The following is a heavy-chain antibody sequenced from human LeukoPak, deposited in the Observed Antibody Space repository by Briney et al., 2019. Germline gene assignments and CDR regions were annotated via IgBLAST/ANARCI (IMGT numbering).Heavy chain of an antibody. Sequence: GGSLRLSCAASGFTVSSNYMSWVRQAPGKGLEWVSVIYSGGSTYYADSVKGRFTISRDNSKNTLYLQMNSLRAEDTAVYYCARGPYDSSGYRFDYWGQGTLVTVSS. CDR3: ARGPYDSSGYRFDY. J-gene: IGHJ4*02. CDR1: GFTVSSNY. CDR2: IYSGGST. V-gene: IGHV3-66*01. D-gene: IGHD3-22*01.